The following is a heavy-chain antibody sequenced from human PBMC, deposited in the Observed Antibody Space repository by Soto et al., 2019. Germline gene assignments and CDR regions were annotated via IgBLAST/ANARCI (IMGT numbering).Heavy chain of an antibody. CDR3: ARGRNSFDY. CDR2: ISSSSSPI. J-gene: IGHJ4*02. CDR1: GFTFSSYS. V-gene: IGHV3-48*01. Sequence: LRLSCAASGFTFSSYSMNWVRQAPGKGLEWVSYISSSSSPIYYADSVKGRFTISRDNAKNSLYLQMNSLRPEDTAAYYCARGRNSFDYWGQGTLVTVSS.